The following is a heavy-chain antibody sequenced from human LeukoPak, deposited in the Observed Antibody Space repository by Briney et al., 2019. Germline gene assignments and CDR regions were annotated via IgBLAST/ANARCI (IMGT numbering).Heavy chain of an antibody. CDR1: GGSISGSSYY. CDR3: ARQNPLNWFDP. J-gene: IGHJ5*02. CDR2: IYYTGST. V-gene: IGHV4-39*01. Sequence: SETLSLTCTVSGGSISGSSYYWGWIRLPPGKGLEWIGRIYYTGSTYYNPSLKSRVTISVDTPKNQFSLNLTSVTAADTAVYYCARQNPLNWFDPWGQGTLVTVSS.